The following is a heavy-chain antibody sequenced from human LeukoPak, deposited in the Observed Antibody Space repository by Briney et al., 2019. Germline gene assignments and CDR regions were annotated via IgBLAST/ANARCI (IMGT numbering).Heavy chain of an antibody. CDR2: ISGSGSYI. V-gene: IGHV3-21*06. D-gene: IGHD3-10*01. CDR3: VRERFHGSGAPKFDF. CDR1: GFTFSDYS. Sequence: GGSLRLSCAASGFTFSDYSMNWVRQTPRKGLEWVPCISGSGSYIYYADSVKGRFTISRDNAKNSLHLQVNSLRAEDTAVYYCVRERFHGSGAPKFDFWGQGTLVTVSS. J-gene: IGHJ4*02.